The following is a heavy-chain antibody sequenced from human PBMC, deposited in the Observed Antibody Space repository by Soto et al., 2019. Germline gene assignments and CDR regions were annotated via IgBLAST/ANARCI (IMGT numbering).Heavy chain of an antibody. CDR2: ISAYNGNT. J-gene: IGHJ5*02. D-gene: IGHD6-13*01. CDR1: GYTFTSYG. V-gene: IGHV1-18*01. Sequence: VKVSCKASGYTFTSYGISWVRQAPGQGLEWMGWISAYNGNTNYAQKLQGRVTMTTDTSTSTAYMELRSLRSDDTAVYYCARMLSYRSSSWYWFDPWGQGTLVTVSS. CDR3: ARMLSYRSSSWYWFDP.